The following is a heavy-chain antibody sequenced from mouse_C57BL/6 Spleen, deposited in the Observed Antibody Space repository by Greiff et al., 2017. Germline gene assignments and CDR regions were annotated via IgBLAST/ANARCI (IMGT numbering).Heavy chain of an antibody. CDR2: INPSSGYT. V-gene: IGHV1-4*01. Sequence: QVQLKESGAELARPGASVKMSCKASGYTFTSYTMHWVKQRPGQGLEWIGYINPSSGYTKYNQKFKDKATLTADKSSSTAYMQLSSLTSEDSAVYYCARGPNWALFDYWGQGTTLTVSS. CDR3: ARGPNWALFDY. D-gene: IGHD4-1*02. CDR1: GYTFTSYT. J-gene: IGHJ2*01.